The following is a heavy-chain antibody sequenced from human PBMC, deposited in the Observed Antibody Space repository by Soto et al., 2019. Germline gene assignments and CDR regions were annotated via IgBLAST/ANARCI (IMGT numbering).Heavy chain of an antibody. CDR3: AHRSTVTTSNWFDP. D-gene: IGHD4-17*01. V-gene: IGHV2-5*02. CDR1: GFSLSTSGVG. J-gene: IGHJ5*02. CDR2: IYWDDDK. Sequence: KESGPTLVKPTQTLTLTCPFSGFSLSTSGVGVGWIRQPPGKALEWLALIYWDDDKRYSPSLKSRLTITKDTSKNQVVLTMTNMDPVDTATYYCAHRSTVTTSNWFDPWGQGTLVTVSS.